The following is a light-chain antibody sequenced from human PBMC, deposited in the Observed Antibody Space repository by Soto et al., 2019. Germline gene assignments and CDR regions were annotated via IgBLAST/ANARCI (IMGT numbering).Light chain of an antibody. CDR3: SSYAGSKGV. CDR2: EVS. V-gene: IGLV2-8*01. CDR1: SSDVGGYNY. J-gene: IGLJ1*01. Sequence: QSALTQPPSASGSPGQSVTISCTGTSSDVGGYNYVSWYQQHPGKAPKLMIYEVSKRPSGVPDRFSGSKSGNTASLTVSGLQAEDEADYYCSSYAGSKGVFGPGTKLTVL.